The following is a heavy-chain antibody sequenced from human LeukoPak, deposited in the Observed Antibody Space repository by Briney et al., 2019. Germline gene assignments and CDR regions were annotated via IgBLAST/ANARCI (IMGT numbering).Heavy chain of an antibody. Sequence: SETLSLTCTVSGGSISSSSYYWGWIRQPPGKGLEWMGFFFEVGSTNYKSSLESRVTMSVDTSKNQFSLKLRSVTAADTAVYYCARVLQNYYHLDVWGTGTTVTVSS. D-gene: IGHD2/OR15-2a*01. CDR2: FFEVGST. V-gene: IGHV4-61*05. CDR1: GGSISSSSYY. J-gene: IGHJ6*03. CDR3: ARVLQNYYHLDV.